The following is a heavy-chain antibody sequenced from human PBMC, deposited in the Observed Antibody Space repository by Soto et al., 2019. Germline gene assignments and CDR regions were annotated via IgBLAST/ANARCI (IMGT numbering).Heavy chain of an antibody. D-gene: IGHD3-22*01. CDR3: ARHFVAVVIKGWGY. CDR2: TYYNVNA. CDR1: GGSIDRSNYY. V-gene: IGHV4-39*01. J-gene: IGHJ4*02. Sequence: SETLSLTCTVSGGSIDRSNYYWDWIRQPPRMWLEWIGTTYYNVNAYYNPSLKSRVTMSVVTSKNQFSLKLISVTAADTAVYYCARHFVAVVIKGWGYWGQGTLVTVS.